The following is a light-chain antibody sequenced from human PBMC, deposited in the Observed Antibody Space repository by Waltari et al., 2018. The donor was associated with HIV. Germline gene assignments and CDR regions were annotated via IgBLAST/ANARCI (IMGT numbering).Light chain of an antibody. CDR1: QNVLSSSDNYNY. Sequence: VMTQSPDSLAVSLGERAAINCKSSQNVLSSSDNYNYLAWYQQKPGQPPKRLIYWASTRESGVPDRFSGSGSGTDFTLTISDLKAEDVAVYFCQQYYSNPPTFGGGTKVEIK. V-gene: IGKV4-1*01. CDR2: WAS. CDR3: QQYYSNPPT. J-gene: IGKJ4*01.